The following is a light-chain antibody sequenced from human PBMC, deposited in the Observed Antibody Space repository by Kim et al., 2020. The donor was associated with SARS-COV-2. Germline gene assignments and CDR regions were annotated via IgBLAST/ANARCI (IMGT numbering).Light chain of an antibody. CDR1: SSNIGNNY. Sequence: GKKVTISCSGRSSNIGNNYVSWYQQLPGTAPKLLIYDNNKRPSGIPDRFSGSKSGTSATLGITGLQTGDEADYYCGTWDSSLSVVVFGGGTQLTVL. CDR3: GTWDSSLSVVV. V-gene: IGLV1-51*01. J-gene: IGLJ2*01. CDR2: DNN.